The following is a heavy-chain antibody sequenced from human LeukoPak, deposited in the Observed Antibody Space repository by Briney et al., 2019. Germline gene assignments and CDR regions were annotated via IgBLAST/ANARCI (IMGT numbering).Heavy chain of an antibody. CDR1: GGSISSYY. CDR2: IYYRGSI. CDR3: ARHGKTYYYDSSGCGHFDY. D-gene: IGHD3-22*01. Sequence: SETLSLTCTVPGGSISSYYWSWIRQPPGKGLGWMGYIYYRGSINYNPSLKSRVTISVDTSKNQLSLKLSSVAAADTAVYYCARHGKTYYYDSSGCGHFDYWGQGTLVTVSS. J-gene: IGHJ4*02. V-gene: IGHV4-59*08.